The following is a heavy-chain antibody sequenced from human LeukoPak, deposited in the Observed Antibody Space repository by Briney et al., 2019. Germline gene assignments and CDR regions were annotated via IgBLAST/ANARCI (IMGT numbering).Heavy chain of an antibody. CDR2: IYYSGNT. CDR3: ARQIRYTYDPNWFHP. D-gene: IGHD5-12*01. V-gene: IGHV4-30-2*03. J-gene: IGHJ5*02. Sequence: SQTLSLTCTVSGGSISSGGYYWSWIRQPPGKGLEWIASIYYSGNTNYDPSLQSRVTISVDTSKNQFSLSLSSVTAADTAVYYCARQIRYTYDPNWFHPWGQGTLVTVSS. CDR1: GGSISSGGYY.